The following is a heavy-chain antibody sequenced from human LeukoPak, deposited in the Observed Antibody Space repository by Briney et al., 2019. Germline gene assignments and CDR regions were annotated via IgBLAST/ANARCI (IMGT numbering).Heavy chain of an antibody. J-gene: IGHJ2*01. Sequence: PSETLSLTCTVSGGSIRSCYYYWGWIRPPPGKGLEWFGSIYDSGSTYYNPALKGRVTISVDTSKNQFSLKLNSLTAADTAVYYCARDPGGYYDILTGYWANWYFDLWGRGTLVTVSS. CDR3: ARDPGGYYDILTGYWANWYFDL. V-gene: IGHV4-39*02. CDR2: IYDSGST. CDR1: GGSIRSCYYY. D-gene: IGHD3-9*01.